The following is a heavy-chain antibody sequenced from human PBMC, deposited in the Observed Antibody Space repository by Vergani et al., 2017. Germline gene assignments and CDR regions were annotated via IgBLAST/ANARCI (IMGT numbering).Heavy chain of an antibody. V-gene: IGHV6-1*01. CDR3: EREGSGGLERRRAFDY. D-gene: IGHD1-1*01. CDR1: GDSVSSNSGA. J-gene: IGHJ4*02. Sequence: QVQLQQSGPGLVKPSQTLSLTCAISGDSVSSNSGAWNWIRQSPSGGLEWLGRTYYRTKWYNDYAVSVKSRITINPDTSKNQFSLHVNSVTPEDTAVHYCEREGSGGLERRRAFDYWGQGTLVTVSS. CDR2: TYYRTKWYN.